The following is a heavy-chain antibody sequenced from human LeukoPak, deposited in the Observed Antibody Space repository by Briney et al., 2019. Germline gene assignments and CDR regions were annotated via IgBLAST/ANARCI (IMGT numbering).Heavy chain of an antibody. CDR3: ARTSGDPFDF. CDR1: GFTFSSYA. J-gene: IGHJ4*02. CDR2: INEDGGEK. Sequence: GGSLRLSCAASGFTFSSYAMSWVRQAPGKGLEWVANINEDGGEKYYADSVKGRFTISKDNARNSLYVQMNNLRAEDTAVYYCARTSGDPFDFWGQGTLVAVSS. D-gene: IGHD4-17*01. V-gene: IGHV3-7*01.